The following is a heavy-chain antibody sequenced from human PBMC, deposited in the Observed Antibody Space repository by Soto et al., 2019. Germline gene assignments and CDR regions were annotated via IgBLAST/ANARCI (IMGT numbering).Heavy chain of an antibody. Sequence: QVQLVQSGAEVKKPGSSVKVSCKASGGIFSTYAISWLRQAPGQGLEWMGGIIPIFGTPNYAQRVQGRVTITADESTSTAYMELSRLRSEDTVVYYCARDRDDYGSGNYYNRIDFWGQGTLVTVSS. CDR2: IIPIFGTP. D-gene: IGHD3-10*01. V-gene: IGHV1-69*01. CDR3: ARDRDDYGSGNYYNRIDF. J-gene: IGHJ4*02. CDR1: GGIFSTYA.